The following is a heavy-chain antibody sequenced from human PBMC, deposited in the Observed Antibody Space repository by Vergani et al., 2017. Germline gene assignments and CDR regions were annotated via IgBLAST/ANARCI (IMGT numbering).Heavy chain of an antibody. Sequence: QVQLVQSGAEVKKPGASVKVSCKASGYTFTGYYMHWVRQAPGQGLEWMGWINPNSGGTNYAQKFQGRVTMTRDTSISTAYMELSRLRSDDTAVYYCAREPNYDSSGYSIPAFDYWGQGTLVTVSS. J-gene: IGHJ4*02. CDR2: INPNSGGT. CDR1: GYTFTGYY. D-gene: IGHD3-22*01. V-gene: IGHV1-2*02. CDR3: AREPNYDSSGYSIPAFDY.